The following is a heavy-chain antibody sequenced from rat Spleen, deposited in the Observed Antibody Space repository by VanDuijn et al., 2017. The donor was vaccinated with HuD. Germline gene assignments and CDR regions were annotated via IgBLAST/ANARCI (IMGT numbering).Heavy chain of an antibody. CDR3: AKWLHIAASLYVMDA. CDR2: VSMGGTNT. J-gene: IGHJ4*01. Sequence: EVQLVESDGGLVQPGRSLKLSCAASGFTFSDYYMAWVRQAPKKGLEWVAYVSMGGTNTFYRDSVKDRFTISRDNAKSTLYLQMDSLRSEDTATYYFAKWLHIAASLYVMDAWGQGASVTVSS. D-gene: IGHD1-2*01. CDR1: GFTFSDYY. V-gene: IGHV5-25*01.